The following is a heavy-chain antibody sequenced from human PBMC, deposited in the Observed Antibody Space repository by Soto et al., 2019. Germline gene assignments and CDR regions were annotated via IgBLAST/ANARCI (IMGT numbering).Heavy chain of an antibody. J-gene: IGHJ6*02. CDR3: ATHLLVAAAGILARRYYYGMDV. CDR2: ISGSGGST. D-gene: IGHD6-13*01. CDR1: GFTFSSYA. V-gene: IGHV3-23*01. Sequence: HPGGSLRLSCAASGFTFSSYAMSWVRQAPGKGLEWVSAISGSGGSTYYADSVKGRFTISRDNSKNTLYLQMNSLRAEDTAVYYCATHLLVAAAGILARRYYYGMDVWGQGTTVTVSS.